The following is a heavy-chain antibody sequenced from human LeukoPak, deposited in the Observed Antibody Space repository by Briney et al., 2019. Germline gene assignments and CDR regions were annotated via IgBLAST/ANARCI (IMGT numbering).Heavy chain of an antibody. J-gene: IGHJ3*02. CDR1: GYSITNDYY. CDR2: AYHSGIT. D-gene: IGHD2-21*01. CDR3: ARFHTYYAFDI. Sequence: PSETLSLTCVVSGYSITNDYYWAWIRQPPGKGLERIGIAYHSGITFYNPSLKSRVTISIDTSKNQFSLNLNSVTAADAALYYCARFHTYYAFDIWGQGAMVTVSS. V-gene: IGHV4-38-2*01.